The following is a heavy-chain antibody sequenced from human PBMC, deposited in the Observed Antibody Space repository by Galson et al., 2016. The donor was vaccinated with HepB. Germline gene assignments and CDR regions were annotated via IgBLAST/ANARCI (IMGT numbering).Heavy chain of an antibody. CDR3: AKDMARRGGVAVAGTQVA. J-gene: IGHJ5*02. CDR2: ITWDGGRK. Sequence: SLRLSCAASGFTFDDSAMHWVRQAPGKGLEWVSGITWDGGRKVYVDSVRGRFTISRDNAKNSLYLEMNTLTTEDTALYYCAKDMARRGGVAVAGTQVAWGQGTLVIVSS. V-gene: IGHV3-9*01. D-gene: IGHD6-19*01. CDR1: GFTFDDSA.